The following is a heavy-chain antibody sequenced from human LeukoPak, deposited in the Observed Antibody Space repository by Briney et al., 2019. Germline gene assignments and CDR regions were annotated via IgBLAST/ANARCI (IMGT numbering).Heavy chain of an antibody. J-gene: IGHJ5*02. CDR1: GGSISSYY. CDR3: ARGGPRGVVVPAAIGRQNWFDP. Sequence: SETLSLTCTVSGGSISSYYWSWIRQPAGKGLEWIGRIYTSGSTNYNPSLKGRVTMSVDTSRNQFSLKLSSVTAADTAVYYCARGGPRGVVVPAAIGRQNWFDPWGQGTLVTVSS. CDR2: IYTSGST. V-gene: IGHV4-4*07. D-gene: IGHD2-2*01.